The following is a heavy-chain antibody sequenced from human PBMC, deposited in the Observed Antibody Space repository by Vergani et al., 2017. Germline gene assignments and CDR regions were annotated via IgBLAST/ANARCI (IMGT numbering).Heavy chain of an antibody. CDR2: ISYDGSNK. Sequence: QVKLVESGGGVVQPGRSLRLSCAASGFTFSSYAMHWGRQAPGKGLEWVAVISYDGSNKYYADTVKGRFTISRDNSKNTLYLQMNSLRAEDTAVYYCARELLELPRAGWFDPWGQGTLVTVSS. V-gene: IGHV3-30-3*01. CDR3: ARELLELPRAGWFDP. D-gene: IGHD1-7*01. J-gene: IGHJ5*02. CDR1: GFTFSSYA.